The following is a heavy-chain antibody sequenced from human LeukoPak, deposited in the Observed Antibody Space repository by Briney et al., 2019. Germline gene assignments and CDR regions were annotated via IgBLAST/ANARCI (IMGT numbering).Heavy chain of an antibody. V-gene: IGHV4-61*02. CDR2: IYTSGST. J-gene: IGHJ4*02. D-gene: IGHD3-22*01. CDR1: GGSISSGSYY. CDR3: ARDLDYYDSSGTLDY. Sequence: PSQTLSLTCTVSGGSISSGSYYWSWIRQPAGKGLEWIGRIYTSGSTNYNPSLKSRVTISVDTSKNQFSLKLSSVTAADTAVYYCARDLDYYDSSGTLDYWGQGTLVTVSS.